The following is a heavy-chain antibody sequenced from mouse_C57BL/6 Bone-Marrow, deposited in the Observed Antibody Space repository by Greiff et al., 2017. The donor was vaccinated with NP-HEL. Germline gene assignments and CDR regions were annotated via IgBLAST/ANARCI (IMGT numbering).Heavy chain of an antibody. CDR1: GYSFTGYY. CDR3: ARFRGNYYAMDY. Sequence: EVKLMESGPELVKPGASVKISCKASGYSFTGYYMNWVKQSPEKSLEWIGEINPSTGGTTYNQKFKAKATLTVDKSSSTAYMQLKSLTSEDSAVYYCARFRGNYYAMDYWGQGTSVTVSS. D-gene: IGHD2-1*01. J-gene: IGHJ4*01. V-gene: IGHV1-42*01. CDR2: INPSTGGT.